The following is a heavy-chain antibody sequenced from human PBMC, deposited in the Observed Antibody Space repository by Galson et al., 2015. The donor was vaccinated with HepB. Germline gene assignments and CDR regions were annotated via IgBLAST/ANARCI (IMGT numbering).Heavy chain of an antibody. J-gene: IGHJ4*02. CDR3: AKDGGDCSDGECYYFDC. CDR1: GFTFDIYA. CDR2: ISASAGRT. V-gene: IGHV3-23*01. D-gene: IGHD2-15*01. Sequence: LRLSCAAAGFTFDIYAMSWVRQAQGRGLEWVSGISASAGRTYYADSVKGRFTISRDNSKNTVYLEMNSLRVEDTAEYYCAKDGGDCSDGECYYFDCWGQGILVTVSS.